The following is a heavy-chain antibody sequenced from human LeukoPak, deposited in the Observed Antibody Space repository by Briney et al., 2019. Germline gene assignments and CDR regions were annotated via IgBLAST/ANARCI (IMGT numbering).Heavy chain of an antibody. Sequence: PSETLPLNCAVYGGSFSGYYWSWIRQPPGKGLEWIGEINHSGSTNYNPSLKSRVTISVDTSKNQFSLKLSSVTAADTAVYYCAVRWDRTTVTPSYYYGMDVWGQGTTVTVSS. CDR3: AVRWDRTTVTPSYYYGMDV. CDR2: INHSGST. V-gene: IGHV4-34*01. D-gene: IGHD4-17*01. CDR1: GGSFSGYY. J-gene: IGHJ6*02.